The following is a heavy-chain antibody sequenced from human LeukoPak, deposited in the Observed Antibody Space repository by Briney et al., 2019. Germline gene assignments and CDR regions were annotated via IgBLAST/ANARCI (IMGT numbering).Heavy chain of an antibody. Sequence: SETLSLTCSVSGGSITSGYYYWSWIRQSPEKGLEWIGRMYRAGTTNYNPSLKSRVTMSRDTSKNQFSLNLSSVTAADTAVYYCARDLTEAFDYWGQGTLVTVSS. V-gene: IGHV4-61*02. CDR2: MYRAGTT. D-gene: IGHD2-21*02. CDR1: GGSITSGYYY. J-gene: IGHJ4*02. CDR3: ARDLTEAFDY.